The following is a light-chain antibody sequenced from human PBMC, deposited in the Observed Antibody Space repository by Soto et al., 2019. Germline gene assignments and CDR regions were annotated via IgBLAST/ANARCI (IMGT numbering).Light chain of an antibody. V-gene: IGKV1-27*01. CDR2: AAS. CDR3: QKYSSFIT. CDR1: QGISNF. J-gene: IGKJ5*01. Sequence: DIQMTQSPSSLSASVGDRVTITCRASQGISNFLAWYQQKPGKVPKLLISAASTLQSGVPSRFSGSGSGTDFTLIITSLQPEDVATYFCQKYSSFITFGQGTRLEIK.